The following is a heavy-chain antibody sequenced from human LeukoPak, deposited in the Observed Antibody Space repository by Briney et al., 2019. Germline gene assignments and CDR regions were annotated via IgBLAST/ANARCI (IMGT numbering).Heavy chain of an antibody. V-gene: IGHV3-30-3*01. CDR1: GFTFSSFA. J-gene: IGHJ4*02. CDR3: ARVRSDYSSSSPPDY. CDR2: ISHDGSDT. Sequence: GRSLRLSCAASGFTFSSFAFHWVRQAPGKGLEWVAVISHDGSDTFYADSVKGRFTISRDNSNNTLYLQMSSLIAEDTAVYFCARVRSDYSSSSPPDYWGQGTPVTVSS. D-gene: IGHD6-6*01.